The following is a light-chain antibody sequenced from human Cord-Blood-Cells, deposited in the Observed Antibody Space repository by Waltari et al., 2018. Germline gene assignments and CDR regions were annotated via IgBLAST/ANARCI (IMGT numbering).Light chain of an antibody. CDR1: SSDVGSYNL. V-gene: IGLV2-23*01. J-gene: IGLJ1*01. CDR3: CSYAGSKYV. Sequence: QSALTQPASVSGSPGQSITISCTGTSSDVGSYNLVSWYQQHPGKAPKLMIYEGSKRPSGVSNRFSGYKSGNTASLTISGLQAEDEADYYCCSYAGSKYVFGTGTKVTVL. CDR2: EGS.